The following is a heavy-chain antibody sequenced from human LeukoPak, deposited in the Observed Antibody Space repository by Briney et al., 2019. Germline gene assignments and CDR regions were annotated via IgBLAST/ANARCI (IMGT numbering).Heavy chain of an antibody. CDR2: IYQSGRT. J-gene: IGHJ6*03. CDR1: GGSIGSTNW. V-gene: IGHV4-4*02. CDR3: ARNDFYCMDV. Sequence: PSETLSLTCAVSGGSIGSTNWWSWVPQPPGKGLEWIGEIYQSGRTSYNPSLESRVTMSVDKSKSQFSLKLSSVTAADTAVYYCARNDFYCMDVWGKGTTVTVSS.